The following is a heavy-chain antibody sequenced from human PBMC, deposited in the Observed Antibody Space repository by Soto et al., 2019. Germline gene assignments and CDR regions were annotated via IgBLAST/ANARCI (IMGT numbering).Heavy chain of an antibody. Sequence: GASVKVSCKASGGTFSSYAISWVRQAPGQGLEWMGGIIPIFGTANYAQKFQGRVTITADESTSTAYMELSSLRSEDTAVYYCARGAGITMVRGVPSYYYYGMDVWGQGTTVTSP. CDR2: IIPIFGTA. J-gene: IGHJ6*02. D-gene: IGHD3-10*01. CDR3: ARGAGITMVRGVPSYYYYGMDV. V-gene: IGHV1-69*13. CDR1: GGTFSSYA.